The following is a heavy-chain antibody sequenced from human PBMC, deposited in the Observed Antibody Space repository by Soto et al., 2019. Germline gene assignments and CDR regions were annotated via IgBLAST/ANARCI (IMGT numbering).Heavy chain of an antibody. D-gene: IGHD3-3*01. CDR2: VNPKRGGR. CDR3: ARDSGIPGRFWYFDI. V-gene: IGHV1-2*02. Sequence: QVQLVQSGAEVKKPGASVRVSCKTYGYSFVNFFLHWVRQAPGQGPGWMGFVNPKRGGREYAPKFQGRVTMTRDTSINTVYLDLSGLTSDDTAVYYCARDSGIPGRFWYFDIWGRGTLVTVSS. J-gene: IGHJ2*01. CDR1: GYSFVNFF.